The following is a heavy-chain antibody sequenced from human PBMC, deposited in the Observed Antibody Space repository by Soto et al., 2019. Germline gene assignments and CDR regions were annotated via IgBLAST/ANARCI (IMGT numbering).Heavy chain of an antibody. V-gene: IGHV1-69*01. CDR2: IIPIFDTG. Sequence: VQLVQSGAEVKKPGSSVKVSCKASGGTFSSYAISWVRQAPGQGLEWMGGIIPIFDTGNYAQKFHGRVTITADESTSTAYMERSSLRSDDTAVYYCARGLGSYYYYGMDVWGQGTTVSVSS. D-gene: IGHD3-10*01. CDR3: ARGLGSYYYYGMDV. J-gene: IGHJ6*02. CDR1: GGTFSSYA.